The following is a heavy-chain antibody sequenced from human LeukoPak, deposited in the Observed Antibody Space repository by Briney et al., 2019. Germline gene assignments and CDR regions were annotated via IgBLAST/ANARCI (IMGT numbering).Heavy chain of an antibody. V-gene: IGHV4-39*01. CDR3: ARPLTGYSNSFVF. CDR2: VSYSGSP. D-gene: IGHD4-11*01. J-gene: IGHJ4*02. CDR1: GGSIRSSSYY. Sequence: PSETLSLTCTVSGGSIRSSSYYWGWIRQPPGKGLVWLGSVSYSGSPYYNPSLKSRVTISIDTSKNQFSLRLTSVTAADTAVYYCARPLTGYSNSFVFWGQGTLVTVSS.